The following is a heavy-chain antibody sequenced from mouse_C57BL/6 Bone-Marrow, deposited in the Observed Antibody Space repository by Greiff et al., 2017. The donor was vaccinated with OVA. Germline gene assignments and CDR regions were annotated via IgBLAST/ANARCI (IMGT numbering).Heavy chain of an antibody. D-gene: IGHD1-1*02. J-gene: IGHJ4*01. V-gene: IGHV2-2*01. CDR2: IWSGGST. CDR1: GFSLTSYG. CDR3: ARRDGRGSSYAMDY. Sequence: VMLVESGPGLVQPSQSLSITCTVSGFSLTSYGVHWVRQSPGKGLEWLGVIWSGGSTDYNAAFISRLSISKDNSKSQVFFKMNSLQADDTAIYYCARRDGRGSSYAMDYWGQGTSVTVSS.